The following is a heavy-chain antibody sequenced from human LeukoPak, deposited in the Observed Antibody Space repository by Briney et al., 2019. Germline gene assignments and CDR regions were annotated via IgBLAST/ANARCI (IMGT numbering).Heavy chain of an antibody. CDR3: ARYLLEWLDP. V-gene: IGHV4-61*02. D-gene: IGHD2/OR15-2a*01. Sequence: SQTLSLTCTDPGGSLSSGSYYWGWIRQPAGTGLEWIVRIYTSGSTNYNPSLKSRVTISVDTSKNQFSLKLSSVTAADTAVYYCARYLLEWLDPWGQGTLVTVSS. CDR1: GGSLSSGSYY. CDR2: IYTSGST. J-gene: IGHJ5*02.